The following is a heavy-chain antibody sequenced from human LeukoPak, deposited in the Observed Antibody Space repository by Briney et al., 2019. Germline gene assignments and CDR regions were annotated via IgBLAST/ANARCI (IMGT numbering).Heavy chain of an antibody. D-gene: IGHD2-2*01. CDR3: ARVGYQLLSYYYYYGMDV. J-gene: IGHJ6*02. CDR1: GFTFSSYW. CDR2: IKQDGSEK. V-gene: IGHV3-7*01. Sequence: GGSLRLSCAASGFTFSSYWMSWVRQAPGKGLEWVANIKQDGSEKYYVDSVKGRFTISRDNAKNSLHLQMNSLRAEDTAVYYCARVGYQLLSYYYYYGMDVWGQGTTVTVSS.